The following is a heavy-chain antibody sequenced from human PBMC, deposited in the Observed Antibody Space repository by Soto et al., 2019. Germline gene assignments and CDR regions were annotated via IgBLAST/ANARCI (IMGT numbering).Heavy chain of an antibody. CDR2: MNPNSGNT. Sequence: ASVKVSCKASGYTFTSYEINWVRQATGQGLEWMGWMNPNSGNTGYAQKFQGRVTMTRNTSISTAYMELSSLRSEDTAVYYCARGPAPPVVPAPWSNWFDPWGQGTLVTVSS. CDR3: ARGPAPPVVPAPWSNWFDP. CDR1: GYTFTSYE. D-gene: IGHD2-2*01. J-gene: IGHJ5*02. V-gene: IGHV1-8*01.